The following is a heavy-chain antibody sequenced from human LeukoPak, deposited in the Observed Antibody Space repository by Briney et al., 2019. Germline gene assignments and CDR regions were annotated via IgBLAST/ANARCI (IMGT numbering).Heavy chain of an antibody. CDR3: ARGGWSIVATMGLGR. Sequence: GASVKVSCKASGYTFTGYYMHWVRQAPGQGLEWMGWINPNSGGTNYAQKFQGRVTMTRDTSISTAYMELSRLRSDDTAVYYCARGGWSIVATMGLGRWGQGTLVTVSS. V-gene: IGHV1-2*02. CDR2: INPNSGGT. D-gene: IGHD5-12*01. CDR1: GYTFTGYY. J-gene: IGHJ4*02.